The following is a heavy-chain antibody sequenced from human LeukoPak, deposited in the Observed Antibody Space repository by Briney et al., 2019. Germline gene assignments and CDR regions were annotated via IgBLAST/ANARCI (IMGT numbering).Heavy chain of an antibody. J-gene: IGHJ1*01. CDR1: GYTFSNFA. CDR2: ISKDGTYK. CDR3: AKDVVIGASYDYGDYIPLPH. V-gene: IGHV3-30*09. Sequence: GESLRHSCELSGYTFSNFAVNCVPEAPGKGLEWVAVISKDGTYKYFSDSVKGRFAVSRDNSKNALYLQMNSLRPEDTAVYYCAKDVVIGASYDYGDYIPLPHWGQGTLVTVSS. D-gene: IGHD4-17*01.